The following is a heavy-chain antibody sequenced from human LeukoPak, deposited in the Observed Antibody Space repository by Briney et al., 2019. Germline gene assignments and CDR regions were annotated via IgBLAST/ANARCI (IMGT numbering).Heavy chain of an antibody. J-gene: IGHJ4*02. D-gene: IGHD1-26*01. V-gene: IGHV3-15*01. CDR3: TRGGYYGDFDY. Sequence: PGGSLRLSCAASGFSFRNAWMNCVRQAPGKGLEWVGRIKSKTDGGTTDYAAPVKGRFSISRDDSKNTLYLQMNSLKTEDTAVYYCTRGGYYGDFDYWGQGTLVTVSS. CDR1: GFSFRNAW. CDR2: IKSKTDGGTT.